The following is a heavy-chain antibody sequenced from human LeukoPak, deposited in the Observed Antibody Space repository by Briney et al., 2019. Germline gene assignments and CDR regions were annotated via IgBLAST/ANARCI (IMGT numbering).Heavy chain of an antibody. CDR1: GFTFNTYW. D-gene: IGHD4-17*01. V-gene: IGHV3-7*01. CDR3: ARDQGTTVTSYAFDI. J-gene: IGHJ3*02. Sequence: GGSLRLSCATSGFTFNTYWMTWVRQAPGKGLEWVANIKQDGSEKNYVDSVKGRFTISRDNAKNSLYLQMNSLRAEDTAVYSCARDQGTTVTSYAFDIWGKGTMVTVSS. CDR2: IKQDGSEK.